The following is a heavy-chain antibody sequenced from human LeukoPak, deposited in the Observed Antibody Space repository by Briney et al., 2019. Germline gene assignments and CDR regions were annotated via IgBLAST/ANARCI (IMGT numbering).Heavy chain of an antibody. J-gene: IGHJ4*02. D-gene: IGHD3-10*01. CDR2: INHSGST. V-gene: IGHV4-34*01. Sequence: PSETLSLTCTVSGGSISSYYWSWIRQPPGKGLEWIGEINHSGSTNYNPSLKSRVTISVDTSKNQFSLKLSSVTAADTAVYYCARAGNYYGSGRSDYWGQGTLVTVSS. CDR1: GGSISSYY. CDR3: ARAGNYYGSGRSDY.